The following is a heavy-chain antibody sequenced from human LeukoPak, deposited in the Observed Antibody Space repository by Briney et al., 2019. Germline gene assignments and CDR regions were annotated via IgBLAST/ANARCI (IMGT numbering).Heavy chain of an antibody. J-gene: IGHJ3*02. V-gene: IGHV5-51*01. Sequence: HGESLKISCKGSGYSFTSYWIGWVRQMPGKGLEWMGIIYPGDSDTRYSPSFQGQVTISADKSISTAYLQWSSLKASDTAMYYCARPSATGIVATAFDIWGQGTMVTVSS. CDR1: GYSFTSYW. CDR3: ARPSATGIVATAFDI. D-gene: IGHD5-12*01. CDR2: IYPGDSDT.